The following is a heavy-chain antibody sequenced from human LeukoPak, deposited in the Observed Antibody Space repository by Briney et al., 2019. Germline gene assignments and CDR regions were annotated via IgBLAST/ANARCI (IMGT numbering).Heavy chain of an antibody. CDR2: IRYDGSNK. J-gene: IGHJ4*02. CDR3: AKDEEVGATYPFDY. Sequence: GGSLRLSCAASGFTFSSFGMHWVRQAPGKGLEWVAFIRYDGSNKYYADSVKGRFTISRDNSKNTLYLQMNSLRAEDTAVYYCAKDEEVGATYPFDYWGQGTLVTVSS. V-gene: IGHV3-30*02. D-gene: IGHD1-26*01. CDR1: GFTFSSFG.